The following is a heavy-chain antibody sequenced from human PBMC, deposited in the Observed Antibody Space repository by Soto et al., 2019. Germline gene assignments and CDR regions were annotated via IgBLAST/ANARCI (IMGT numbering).Heavy chain of an antibody. D-gene: IGHD4-17*01. J-gene: IGHJ5*02. CDR2: ISSSSSTI. CDR1: GFTFSSYS. CDR3: AHQSYGGYNWFDP. Sequence: GGSLRLSCAASGFTFSSYSMNWVRQAPGKGLEWVSYISSSSSTIYYADSVKGRFTISRDNAKNSLYLQMNSLRAEDTAVYYCAHQSYGGYNWFDPWGQGTLVTVSS. V-gene: IGHV3-48*01.